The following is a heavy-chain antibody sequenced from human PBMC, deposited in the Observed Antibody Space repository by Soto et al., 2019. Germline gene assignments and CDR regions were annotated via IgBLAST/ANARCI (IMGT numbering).Heavy chain of an antibody. J-gene: IGHJ5*02. Sequence: PGGSLRLSCAASGFTFGSFEMNWIRQAPGKGLEWLAYISSTGKTIHYADSVKGRFTISRDNAHNSLFLQMNSLRAEETAVYYCDRDSRHGSMKRGSFDTWGQGTLVTVSS. CDR1: GFTFGSFE. CDR2: ISSTGKTI. D-gene: IGHD6-13*01. CDR3: DRDSRHGSMKRGSFDT. V-gene: IGHV3-48*03.